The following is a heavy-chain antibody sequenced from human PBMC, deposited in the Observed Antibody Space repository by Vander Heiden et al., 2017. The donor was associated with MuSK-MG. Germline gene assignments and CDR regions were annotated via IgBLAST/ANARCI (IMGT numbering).Heavy chain of an antibody. D-gene: IGHD1-26*01. Sequence: QVPLPVSGPGLVKPSEPLSLPCSVSGDSISSNYWSWIRQPPGKGLEWIGDIYYSGNTNYNPSLKSRVTISVDTSKNQFSLKLSSVTAADTAVYYCSRGMYTGSRWGQGTLVTVSS. CDR3: SRGMYTGSR. J-gene: IGHJ4*02. CDR1: GDSISSNY. V-gene: IGHV4-59*01. CDR2: IYYSGNT.